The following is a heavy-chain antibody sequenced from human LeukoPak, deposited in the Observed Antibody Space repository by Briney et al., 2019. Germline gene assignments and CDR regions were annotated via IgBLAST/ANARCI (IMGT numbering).Heavy chain of an antibody. J-gene: IGHJ4*02. Sequence: PGRSLRLSCAASGFTFSSYAMHWVRQAPGKGLEWVAVISYDGRNKDNADSVKGRFTISRENSKNTLYLQMNSLRAEDTAVYYCAKGRLVDTAMVFDYWGQGTLVTVSS. V-gene: IGHV3-30*04. CDR1: GFTFSSYA. CDR3: AKGRLVDTAMVFDY. D-gene: IGHD5-18*01. CDR2: ISYDGRNK.